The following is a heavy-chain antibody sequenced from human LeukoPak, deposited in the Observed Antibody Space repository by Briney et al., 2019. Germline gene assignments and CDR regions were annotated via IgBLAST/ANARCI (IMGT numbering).Heavy chain of an antibody. CDR1: GYTLTELS. J-gene: IGHJ5*02. Sequence: GASVKVSCKVSGYTLTELSMHWVRQAPGKGLEWMGGFDPEDGETIYAQKFQGRVTMTEDTSTDTAYMELSSLRSEDTAVYYCATYHGSGSYYKNWFDPWGQGTLVTVSS. CDR2: FDPEDGET. CDR3: ATYHGSGSYYKNWFDP. D-gene: IGHD3-10*01. V-gene: IGHV1-24*01.